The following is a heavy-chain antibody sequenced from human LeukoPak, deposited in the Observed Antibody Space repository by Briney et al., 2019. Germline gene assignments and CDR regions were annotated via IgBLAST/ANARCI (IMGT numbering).Heavy chain of an antibody. CDR2: INPSIGST. CDR1: GYTLTELS. Sequence: ASVKVSCKVSGYTLTELSIYWVRQAPGKGLEWMGWINPSIGSTIYAEKFQGRVTMTRHTSIKTAFMELRRLTSDDTAVYYCARSPDYSRFDSWGQGTLVTVSS. J-gene: IGHJ4*02. CDR3: ARSPDYSRFDS. D-gene: IGHD4-11*01. V-gene: IGHV1-2*02.